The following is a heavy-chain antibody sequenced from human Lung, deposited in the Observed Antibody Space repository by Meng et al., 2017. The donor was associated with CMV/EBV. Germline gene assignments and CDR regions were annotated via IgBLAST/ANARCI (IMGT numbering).Heavy chain of an antibody. CDR2: ISSSSSYI. J-gene: IGHJ3*02. D-gene: IGHD2-2*01. Sequence: GEXXKISCAASGFTFSSYSMNWVRQAPGKGLEWVSSISSSSSYIYYADSVKGRFTISRDNAKNSLYLQMNSLRAEDTAVYYCARVCSSTSCYSDAFDIWGQGTMVTVSS. V-gene: IGHV3-21*01. CDR1: GFTFSSYS. CDR3: ARVCSSTSCYSDAFDI.